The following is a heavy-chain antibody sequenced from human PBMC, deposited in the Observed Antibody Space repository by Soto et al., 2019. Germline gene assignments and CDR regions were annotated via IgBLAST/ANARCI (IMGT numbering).Heavy chain of an antibody. CDR2: IAFDGSQE. CDR1: GFSFNTSG. Sequence: QVQLVESGGGVVQPGRALRLSCAASGFSFNTSGMHWVRQAPGKGLEWVAVIAFDGSQEFYGDSVSGRFTISRDNSKNTLFLQMKCLTPEDTAVYYCATKVRVTNYLYYGMDVWGQGTKVTVSS. V-gene: IGHV3-30*03. D-gene: IGHD2-21*02. CDR3: ATKVRVTNYLYYGMDV. J-gene: IGHJ6*02.